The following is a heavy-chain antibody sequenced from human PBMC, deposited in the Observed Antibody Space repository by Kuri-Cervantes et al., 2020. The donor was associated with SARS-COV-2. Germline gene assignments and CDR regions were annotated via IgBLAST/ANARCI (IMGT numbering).Heavy chain of an antibody. CDR2: TSSGSTYI. CDR3: ARAGGSGGTSNYYYYMDV. J-gene: IGHJ6*03. D-gene: IGHD2-15*01. CDR1: GFSFSSHS. Sequence: GGSLRPSCAASGFSFSSHSMNWVRQAPGKGLEWVSCTSSGSTYIYYVDSVKGRFTISRDNDKNSLYLQMNSLRAEDTAVYYCARAGGSGGTSNYYYYMDVWGKGTTVTVSS. V-gene: IGHV3-21*01.